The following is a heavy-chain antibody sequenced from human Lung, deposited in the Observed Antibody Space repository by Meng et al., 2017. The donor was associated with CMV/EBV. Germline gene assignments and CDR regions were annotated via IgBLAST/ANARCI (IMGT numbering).Heavy chain of an antibody. V-gene: IGHV4-59*01. D-gene: IGHD3-10*01. CDR3: AREEGIGGFDP. CDR1: GGSISSYY. J-gene: IGHJ5*02. Sequence: GQRRESGAGLVKPSDTLYLTCTVSGGSISSYYWRWIRQPPGKGLECSGYIYNSGGTNYNPSLKSRVTISVDTSKNQFSLKLSSVTAADTAVYYCAREEGIGGFDPWGQGTLVTVSS. CDR2: IYNSGGT.